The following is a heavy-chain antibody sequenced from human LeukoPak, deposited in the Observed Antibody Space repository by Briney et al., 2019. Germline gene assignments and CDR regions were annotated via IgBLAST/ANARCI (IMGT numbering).Heavy chain of an antibody. CDR1: GFTFSSYS. V-gene: IGHV3-21*01. Sequence: GGSLRLSCAASGFTFSSYSMNWVRQAPGKGLEWVSSISSSSSYIYYADSVKGRFTISRDNAKNSLYLQMNSLRAEDTAVYYCARERTKVGSMIVPPGAYGYWGQGTLVTVSS. D-gene: IGHD3-22*01. CDR3: ARERTKVGSMIVPPGAYGY. J-gene: IGHJ4*02. CDR2: ISSSSSYI.